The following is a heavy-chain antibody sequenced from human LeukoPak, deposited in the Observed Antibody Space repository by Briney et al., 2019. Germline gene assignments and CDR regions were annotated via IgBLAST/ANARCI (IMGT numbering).Heavy chain of an antibody. D-gene: IGHD3-22*01. CDR2: IYPGDSDT. J-gene: IGHJ3*02. Sequence: GESLKISCKGSGYSFTSYWIGWVRQMPGKGLEWMEIIYPGDSDTRYSPSFQGQVTISADKSISTAYLQWSSLKASDTAVYYCANSGYYPNDAFDIWGQGTMVTVSS. V-gene: IGHV5-51*01. CDR3: ANSGYYPNDAFDI. CDR1: GYSFTSYW.